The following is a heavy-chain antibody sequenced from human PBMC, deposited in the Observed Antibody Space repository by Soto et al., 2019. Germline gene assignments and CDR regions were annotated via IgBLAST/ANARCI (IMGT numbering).Heavy chain of an antibody. CDR2: IYSGGST. J-gene: IGHJ4*02. D-gene: IGHD5-18*01. V-gene: IGHV3-53*01. CDR3: ARGDDSYGFEAFDY. Sequence: EVQLVESGGGLIQPGGSLRLSCAASGFTVSSNYMSWVRQAPGKGLEWVSVIYSGGSTYYADSVKVRFTISRDNSKNTLYLQMNSLRAEDTAVYYGARGDDSYGFEAFDYWGQGTLVTVSS. CDR1: GFTVSSNY.